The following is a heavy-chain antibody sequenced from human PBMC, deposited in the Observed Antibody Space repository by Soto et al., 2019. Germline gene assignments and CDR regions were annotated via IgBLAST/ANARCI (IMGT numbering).Heavy chain of an antibody. V-gene: IGHV3-20*04. J-gene: IGHJ5*02. Sequence: GSLRLSCGASGFIFDDYGMNWVRQTPDKGLEWVSFINWSGVDTRYGDSVKGRFTVSRDNAKNSLFLQMTNMDPVDTATYYCAHTGIAAAGGSWFDPWGQGTLVTVSS. CDR3: AHTGIAAAGGSWFDP. CDR1: GFIFDDYG. D-gene: IGHD6-13*01. CDR2: INWSGVDT.